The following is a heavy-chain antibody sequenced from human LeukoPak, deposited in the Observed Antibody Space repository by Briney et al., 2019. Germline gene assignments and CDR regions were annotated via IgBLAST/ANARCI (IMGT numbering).Heavy chain of an antibody. J-gene: IGHJ4*02. D-gene: IGHD6-19*01. CDR3: ARDPSYSSGWYDY. CDR1: GGSISRYY. CDR2: IYTSGST. V-gene: IGHV4-4*07. Sequence: SETLSLTCSVSGGSISRYYWSWIRQSAGRGLEWIGRIYTSGSTDYNPSLKSRVTMSVDTSKNQFSLKLNSVTAADTAVYYCARDPSYSSGWYDYWGQGTLVTVSS.